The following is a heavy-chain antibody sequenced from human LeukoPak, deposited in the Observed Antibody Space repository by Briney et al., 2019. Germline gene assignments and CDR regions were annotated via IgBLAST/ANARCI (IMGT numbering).Heavy chain of an antibody. CDR1: GDSVSSNSAA. Sequence: SQTLSLTCAISGDSVSSNSAAWNWIRQSPSRGLEWLGRTYYRSKWYNDYAVSVKSRITINPDTSKNQFSLQLNSVTPEDTAVYYCARVLQRGGSWYGVIDYWGQGTLVTVSS. CDR3: ARVLQRGGSWYGVIDY. D-gene: IGHD6-13*01. V-gene: IGHV6-1*01. CDR2: TYYRSKWYN. J-gene: IGHJ4*02.